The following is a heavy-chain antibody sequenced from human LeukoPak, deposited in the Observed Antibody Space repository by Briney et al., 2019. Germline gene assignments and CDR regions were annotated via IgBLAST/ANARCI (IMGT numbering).Heavy chain of an antibody. Sequence: SETLSFTALVPGAPISSYYWGWIPNPPGKGLNGFGSIYYSGSTYYNPSLKSRVTMSVDTSKNQLSLKVISVTAADTAVYYCARGVIAAGGNDFDYWGQGTLVTVSS. V-gene: IGHV4-39*07. J-gene: IGHJ4*02. D-gene: IGHD6-13*01. CDR3: ARGVIAAGGNDFDY. CDR1: GAPISSYY. CDR2: IYYSGST.